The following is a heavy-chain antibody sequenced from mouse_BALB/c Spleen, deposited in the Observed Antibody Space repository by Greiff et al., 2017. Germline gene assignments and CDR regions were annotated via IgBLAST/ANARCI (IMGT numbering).Heavy chain of an antibody. CDR1: GYAFTNYL. CDR3: ARLYGYDAYYYAMDY. V-gene: IGHV1-54*01. J-gene: IGHJ4*01. Sequence: QVQLKESGAELVRPGTSVKVSCKASGYAFTNYLIEWVKQRPGQGLEWIGVINPGSGGTNYNEKFKGKATLTADKSSSTTYMQLSSLTSDDSAVYFCARLYGYDAYYYAMDYWGQGTSVTVSS. CDR2: INPGSGGT. D-gene: IGHD2-2*01.